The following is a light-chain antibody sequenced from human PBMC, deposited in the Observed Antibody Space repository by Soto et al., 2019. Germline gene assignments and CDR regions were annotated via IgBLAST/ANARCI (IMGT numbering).Light chain of an antibody. V-gene: IGKV3-11*01. CDR2: DAS. J-gene: IGKJ2*01. Sequence: EIVLTQSPATLSLSPGERATLSCRASQSVSRYLVWYQQKPGQAPRLLIYDASNRATGIPARFSGSGSGTDFTLTISILEPEDFAVYYCQQRGNWPRTFGQGTKLEIK. CDR3: QQRGNWPRT. CDR1: QSVSRY.